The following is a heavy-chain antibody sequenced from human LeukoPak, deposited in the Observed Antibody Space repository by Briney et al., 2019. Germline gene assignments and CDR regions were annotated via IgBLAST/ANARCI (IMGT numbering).Heavy chain of an antibody. J-gene: IGHJ4*02. D-gene: IGHD1-26*01. V-gene: IGHV3-7*03. Sequence: GGSLRLSCAASGFTFNTFWMSWVRQAPGKGLEWVANIGQDGSKKFYVDSVKGRFTISRDNARNTLFLQMNSLTVEDTAVYYCARDEPSGSVVDYWGQGALVTVSS. CDR1: GFTFNTFW. CDR3: ARDEPSGSVVDY. CDR2: IGQDGSKK.